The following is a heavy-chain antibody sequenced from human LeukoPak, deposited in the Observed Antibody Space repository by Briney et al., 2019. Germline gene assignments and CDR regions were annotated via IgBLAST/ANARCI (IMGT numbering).Heavy chain of an antibody. CDR1: GYSFADYW. CDR2: IYPGDSDT. CDR3: ARLGGKIAARPSDY. D-gene: IGHD6-6*01. J-gene: IGHJ4*02. Sequence: GESLKISCKGSGYSFADYWVAWVRQMPGKGLEWMGIIYPGDSDTRYSPSFQGQVTISVDTSISTAYLQWNSLKASDTAMYFCARLGGKIAARPSDYWGQGTLVTVSS. V-gene: IGHV5-51*01.